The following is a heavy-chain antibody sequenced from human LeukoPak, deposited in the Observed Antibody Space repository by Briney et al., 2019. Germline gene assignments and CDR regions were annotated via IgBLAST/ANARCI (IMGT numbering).Heavy chain of an antibody. CDR1: GGTFSSYV. CDR2: IIPIFGTA. D-gene: IGHD1-26*01. Sequence: SVKVSCKASGGTFSSYVISWVRQAPGQGLEWMGRIIPIFGTANYAQKFQGRVTITTDESTSTAYMELSSLRSEDTAVYYCARTKEPLAEYFQHWGQGTLVTVSS. CDR3: ARTKEPLAEYFQH. J-gene: IGHJ1*01. V-gene: IGHV1-69*05.